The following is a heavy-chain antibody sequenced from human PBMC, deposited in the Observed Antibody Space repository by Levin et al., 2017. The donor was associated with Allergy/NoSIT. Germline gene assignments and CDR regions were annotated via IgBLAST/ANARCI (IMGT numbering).Heavy chain of an antibody. CDR2: INHSGST. Sequence: SETLSLTCAVYGGSFSGYYWSWIRQPPGKGLEWIGEINHSGSTNYNPSLKSRVTISVDTSKNQFSLKLSSVTAADTAVYYCARSRAGTNRGVFDYWGQGTLVTVSS. CDR3: ARSRAGTNRGVFDY. V-gene: IGHV4-34*01. CDR1: GGSFSGYY. D-gene: IGHD6-13*01. J-gene: IGHJ4*02.